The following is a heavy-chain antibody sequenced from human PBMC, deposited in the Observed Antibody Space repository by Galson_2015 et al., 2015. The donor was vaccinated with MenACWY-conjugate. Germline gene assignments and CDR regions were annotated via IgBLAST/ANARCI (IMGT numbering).Heavy chain of an antibody. V-gene: IGHV5-51*03. J-gene: IGHJ4*02. CDR2: IYPGGSDA. D-gene: IGHD1-26*01. CDR3: ARFRYSAWYSPFGD. Sequence: QSGAEVKKPGESLKISCSASGYSFTNFWIGWVRQLPGKGLEYMGIIYPGGSDARYSPSFQGRVTTSADKSINTAYLQWTSLEASDTAMYFCARFRYSAWYSPFGDWGQGTLVTVSS. CDR1: GYSFTNFW.